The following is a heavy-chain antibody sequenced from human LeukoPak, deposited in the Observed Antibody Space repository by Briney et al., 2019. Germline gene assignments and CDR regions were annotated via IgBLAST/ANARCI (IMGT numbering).Heavy chain of an antibody. CDR2: IYYSGST. V-gene: IGHV4-59*01. Sequence: SETLSLTCTVSGGSISSYYWSWIRQPPGKGLEWIGYIYYSGSTNYNPSLKSRVTISVDTSKNQFPLKLSSVTAADTAVYYCARGRDYYDSSVDYWGQGTLVTVSS. J-gene: IGHJ4*02. CDR1: GGSISSYY. D-gene: IGHD3-22*01. CDR3: ARGRDYYDSSVDY.